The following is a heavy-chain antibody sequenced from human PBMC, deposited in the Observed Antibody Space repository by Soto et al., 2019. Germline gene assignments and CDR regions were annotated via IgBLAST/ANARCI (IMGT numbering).Heavy chain of an antibody. J-gene: IGHJ6*02. D-gene: IGHD2-2*01. CDR1: GFTFSDNA. CDR3: AKSLSTAVNYGLDV. CDR2: ISDDGDST. Sequence: GGSLRLSCGASGFTFSDNAMTWVRQSPGKGLEWVSSISDDGDSTYYADSVKGRFAVSRDNSKNTLFLHMNSLGAEDTAVYYCAKSLSTAVNYGLDVWGQGTSVTVSS. V-gene: IGHV3-23*01.